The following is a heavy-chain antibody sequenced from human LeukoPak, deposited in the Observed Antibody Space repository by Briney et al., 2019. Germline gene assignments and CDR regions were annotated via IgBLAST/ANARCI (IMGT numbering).Heavy chain of an antibody. CDR3: ASATYYYDSSGYYYHY. J-gene: IGHJ4*02. CDR2: IIPIFGTA. V-gene: IGHV1-69*05. CDR1: GGTFSSYA. Sequence: SVKVSCXASGGTFSSYAISWVRQAPGQGLEWMGRIIPIFGTANYAQKFQGRVTITTDESTSTAYMELSSLRSEDTAVYYCASATYYYDSSGYYYHYWGQGTLVTVSS. D-gene: IGHD3-22*01.